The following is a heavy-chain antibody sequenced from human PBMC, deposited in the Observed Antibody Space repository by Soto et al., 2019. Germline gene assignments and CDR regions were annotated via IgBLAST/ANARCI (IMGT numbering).Heavy chain of an antibody. J-gene: IGHJ5*02. CDR2: MNPGSGDT. D-gene: IGHD3-16*01. CDR1: GYSFTNND. Sequence: ASVKVSCKASGYSFTNNDVTWVRQATGQGLEWMGWMNPGSGDTGYAQKFQGRVTMTRDISIATAYMELSSLRSDDTAIYYCARMATFGSLNWFDPWGQGTLVTVS. V-gene: IGHV1-8*01. CDR3: ARMATFGSLNWFDP.